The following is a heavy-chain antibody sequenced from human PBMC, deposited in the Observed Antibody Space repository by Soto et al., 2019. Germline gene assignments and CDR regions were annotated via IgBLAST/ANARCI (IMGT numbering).Heavy chain of an antibody. J-gene: IGHJ2*01. V-gene: IGHV3-30*18. CDR1: GFTFSSYG. Sequence: QVQLVESGGGVVQPGRSLRLSCAASGFTFSSYGMHWVRQAPGKGLEWVAVISYDGSYKYYADSVKGRFTISRDYSKNTLYLQMNSLRAEDTAVYYCAKGLAYCGGDCYSHFDLWGRGTLVTVSS. CDR3: AKGLAYCGGDCYSHFDL. CDR2: ISYDGSYK. D-gene: IGHD2-21*02.